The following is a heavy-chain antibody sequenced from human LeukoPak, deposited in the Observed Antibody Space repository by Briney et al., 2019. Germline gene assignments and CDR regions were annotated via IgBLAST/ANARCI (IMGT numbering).Heavy chain of an antibody. V-gene: IGHV5-51*01. D-gene: IGHD6-13*01. CDR1: GYSFTSYW. CDR2: IYPGDSDT. J-gene: IGHJ5*02. Sequence: GESLKISCKGSGYSFTSYWIGWVRQMPGKGLEWMGIIYPGDSDTRYSPSFQGQVTISADKSITTAYLQWSSLEASDSAIYYCARRSGTEGWFDPWGQGTLVTVSS. CDR3: ARRSGTEGWFDP.